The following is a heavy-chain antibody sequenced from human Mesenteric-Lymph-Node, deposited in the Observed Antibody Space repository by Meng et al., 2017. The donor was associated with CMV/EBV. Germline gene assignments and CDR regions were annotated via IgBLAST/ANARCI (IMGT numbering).Heavy chain of an antibody. CDR2: MNPNSGNT. D-gene: IGHD6-19*01. J-gene: IGHJ5*02. Sequence: SCKASGYTFTNYDINWVRQATGQGLEWMGWMNPNSGNTGYAQKFQGRVTITRNTSISTAYMELSSLRSEDTAVYYCARDSGWGWFDPWGQGTLVTVSS. CDR3: ARDSGWGWFDP. V-gene: IGHV1-8*03. CDR1: GYTFTNYD.